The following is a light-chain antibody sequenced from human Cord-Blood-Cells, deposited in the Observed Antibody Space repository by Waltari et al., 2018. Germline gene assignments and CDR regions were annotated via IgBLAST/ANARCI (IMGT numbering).Light chain of an antibody. V-gene: IGKV1-33*01. CDR1: QDISNY. CDR3: QQYDNLPPALT. CDR2: DAS. J-gene: IGKJ4*02. Sequence: DIQMTQSPSSLSASVGDRVTITCQASQDISNYLHWYQQKPGKAPKLLIYDASNLETGVPSRFSGSGSGTDFTFTISSLQPEDIATYYCQQYDNLPPALTFGGGTKVEIK.